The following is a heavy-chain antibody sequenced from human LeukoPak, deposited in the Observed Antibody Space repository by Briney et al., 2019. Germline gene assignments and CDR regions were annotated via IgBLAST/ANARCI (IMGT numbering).Heavy chain of an antibody. CDR2: IYSGGDT. CDR1: GFTVSRNY. V-gene: IGHV3-53*01. D-gene: IGHD4-11*01. CDR3: AKDAQRGFDYSNSLEH. Sequence: GGSLRLSCAASGFTVSRNYMSWVRQAPGKGLEWVSVIYSGGDTYYADSVKGRFTISRDNSKNTLYLQMNSLTVEDTAVYYCAKDAQRGFDYSNSLEHWGQGTLVTVSS. J-gene: IGHJ5*02.